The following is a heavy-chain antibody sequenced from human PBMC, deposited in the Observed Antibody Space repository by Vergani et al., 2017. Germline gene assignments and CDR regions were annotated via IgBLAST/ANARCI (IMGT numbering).Heavy chain of an antibody. J-gene: IGHJ6*02. D-gene: IGHD6-13*01. V-gene: IGHV3-30*18. Sequence: QVQLVESGGGVVQPGKSPRLSCAASGFTFSSYGMHWVRQAPGKGLEWVAVISYDGSNKYYADSVKGRFTISRDNSKNTLYLQMNSLRAEDTAVYYCAKDRRAQSSSWGSYYYYGMDVWGQGTTVTVSS. CDR1: GFTFSSYG. CDR2: ISYDGSNK. CDR3: AKDRRAQSSSWGSYYYYGMDV.